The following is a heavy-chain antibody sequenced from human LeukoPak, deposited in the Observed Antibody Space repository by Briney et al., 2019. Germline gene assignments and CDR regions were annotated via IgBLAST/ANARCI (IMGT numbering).Heavy chain of an antibody. CDR2: IIPIFGTA. CDR1: GYTFTSYG. CDR3: ARGRRGYDFNDY. V-gene: IGHV1-69*13. J-gene: IGHJ4*02. Sequence: ASVKVSCKASGYTFTSYGISWVRQAPGQGLEWMGGIIPIFGTANYAQKFQGRVTITADESTSTAYMGLSSLRSEDTAVYYCARGRRGYDFNDYWGQGTLVTVSS. D-gene: IGHD5-12*01.